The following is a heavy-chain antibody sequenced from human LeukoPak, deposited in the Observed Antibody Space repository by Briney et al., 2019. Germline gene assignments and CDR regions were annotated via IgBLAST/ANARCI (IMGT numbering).Heavy chain of an antibody. V-gene: IGHV4-59*01. D-gene: IGHD3-3*01. CDR3: ARALTIFDYYYGMDV. CDR2: IYYSGST. CDR1: GGSISSYY. J-gene: IGHJ6*02. Sequence: SETLSLTCTVSGGSISSYYWSWIRQPPGKGLERIGYIYYSGSTNYNPSLKSRVTISVDTSKNQFSLKLSSVTAADTAVYYCARALTIFDYYYGMDVWGQGTTVTVSS.